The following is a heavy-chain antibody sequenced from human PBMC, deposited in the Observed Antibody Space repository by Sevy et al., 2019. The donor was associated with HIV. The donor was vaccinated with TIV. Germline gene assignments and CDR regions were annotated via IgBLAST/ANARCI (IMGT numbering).Heavy chain of an antibody. V-gene: IGHV1-18*01. Sequence: ASVKVSCKASGYTFTSYGISWVRQAPGQGLEWMGWISAYNGNTNYAQKLQGRVTMTTDTSTSKAYMELRSLRSDDTAVYYCARDWYYYGSGSYTRPYYYYGMDVWGQGTTVTVSS. CDR2: ISAYNGNT. J-gene: IGHJ6*02. D-gene: IGHD3-10*01. CDR3: ARDWYYYGSGSYTRPYYYYGMDV. CDR1: GYTFTSYG.